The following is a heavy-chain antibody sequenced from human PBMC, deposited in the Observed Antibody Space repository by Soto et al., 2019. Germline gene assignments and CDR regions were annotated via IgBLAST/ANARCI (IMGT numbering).Heavy chain of an antibody. Sequence: GESLKISCAASGFTFSSYSMNWVRQAPGKGLEWVSYISSSSSTIYYADSVKGRFTISRDNAKNSLYLQMNSLRAEDTAVYYCARDRDIVATITGYYYGMDVWGQGTTVTVSS. V-gene: IGHV3-48*04. CDR2: ISSSSSTI. CDR1: GFTFSSYS. CDR3: ARDRDIVATITGYYYGMDV. J-gene: IGHJ6*02. D-gene: IGHD5-12*01.